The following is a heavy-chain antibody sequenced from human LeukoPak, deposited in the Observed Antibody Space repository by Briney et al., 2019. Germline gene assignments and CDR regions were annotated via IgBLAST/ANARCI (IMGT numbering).Heavy chain of an antibody. CDR2: IYYSGST. Sequence: PSETLSLTCTVSGGSISSYYWSWIRQPPGKGLEWIGYIYYSGSTNYNPSLKSRVTISVDTSKNQFSLKLSSVTAADTAVYYCARARVGPDSSGYDYWGQGTLVTVSS. CDR1: GGSISSYY. V-gene: IGHV4-59*01. D-gene: IGHD3-22*01. J-gene: IGHJ4*02. CDR3: ARARVGPDSSGYDY.